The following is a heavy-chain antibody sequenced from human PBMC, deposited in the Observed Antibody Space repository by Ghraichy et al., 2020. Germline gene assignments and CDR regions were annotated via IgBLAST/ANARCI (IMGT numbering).Heavy chain of an antibody. Sequence: SETLSLTCAVSGGSISSSNWWSWVRQPPGKGLEWIGEIYHSGSTNYNPSLKSRVTISVDKSKNQFSLKLSSVTAADTAVYYCARGGGPYCSSTSCYTVGDYWGQGTLVTVSS. D-gene: IGHD2-2*02. CDR3: ARGGGPYCSSTSCYTVGDY. CDR1: GGSISSSNW. CDR2: IYHSGST. J-gene: IGHJ4*02. V-gene: IGHV4-4*02.